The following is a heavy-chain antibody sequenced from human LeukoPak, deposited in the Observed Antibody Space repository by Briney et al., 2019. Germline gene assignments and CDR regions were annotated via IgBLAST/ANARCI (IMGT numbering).Heavy chain of an antibody. D-gene: IGHD2/OR15-2a*01. CDR2: ISTGGGTI. J-gene: IGHJ5*02. Sequence: GGSLRLSCAASGFTFSDYYMSWIRQAPGMGLEWISYISTGGGTIYYADSVKGRFTMSRDNAKNSLYLQMNSLRAEDTAVYYCARDLPYCNNSICTNWFDPWGQGTLVTVSS. CDR1: GFTFSDYY. CDR3: ARDLPYCNNSICTNWFDP. V-gene: IGHV3-11*01.